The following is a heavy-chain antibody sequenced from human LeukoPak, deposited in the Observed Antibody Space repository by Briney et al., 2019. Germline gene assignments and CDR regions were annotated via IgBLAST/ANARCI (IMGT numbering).Heavy chain of an antibody. V-gene: IGHV4-34*01. D-gene: IGHD3-22*01. CDR1: GGSFSGYY. CDR3: ARGSYYYDSSGYSVNGSFDY. CDR2: INHSGST. J-gene: IGHJ4*02. Sequence: ASETLSLTCAVYGGSFSGYYWSWIRQPPGKGLEWIGEINHSGSTNYNPSLKSRVTISVDTSKNQFSLKLSSVTAADTAVYYCARGSYYYDSSGYSVNGSFDYWGQGTLVTASS.